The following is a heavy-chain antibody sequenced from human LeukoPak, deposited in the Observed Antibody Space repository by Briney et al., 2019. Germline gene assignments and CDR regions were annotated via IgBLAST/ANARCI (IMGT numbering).Heavy chain of an antibody. V-gene: IGHV1-69*05. CDR3: ATFWSGYYNY. CDR1: GGTFSSYA. CDR2: IIPIFGTA. D-gene: IGHD3-3*01. Sequence: ASVKVSRKASGGTFSSYAISWVRQAPGQGLEWMGRIIPIFGTANYAQKFQGRVTITTDESTSTAYMELSSLRSEDTAVYYCATFWSGYYNYWGQGTLVTVSS. J-gene: IGHJ4*02.